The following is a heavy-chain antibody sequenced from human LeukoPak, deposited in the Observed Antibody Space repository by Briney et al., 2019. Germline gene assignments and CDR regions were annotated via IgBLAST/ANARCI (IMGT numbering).Heavy chain of an antibody. J-gene: IGHJ4*02. D-gene: IGHD1-26*01. CDR1: GFTFSSYE. CDR3: AKDGGELRYFDY. V-gene: IGHV3-30*02. Sequence: GGSLRLSCAASGFTFSSYEMNWVRQAPGKGLEWVAFIRYDGSNKYYADSVKGRFTISRDNSKNTLYLQMNSLRAEDTAVYYCAKDGGELRYFDYWGQGTLVTVSS. CDR2: IRYDGSNK.